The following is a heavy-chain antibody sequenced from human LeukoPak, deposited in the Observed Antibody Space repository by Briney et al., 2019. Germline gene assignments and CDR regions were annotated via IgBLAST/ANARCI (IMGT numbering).Heavy chain of an antibody. V-gene: IGHV4-34*01. Sequence: SETLSLTCAVYGGSFSGYYWSWIRQPPGKGLEWIGEINHSGSTNYNPSPKSRVTISVDTSKNQFSLKLSSVTAEDTAVYYCARGYGVGITGTTRLYYYYMDVWGKGTTVTVSS. D-gene: IGHD1-7*01. CDR1: GGSFSGYY. J-gene: IGHJ6*03. CDR3: ARGYGVGITGTTRLYYYYMDV. CDR2: INHSGST.